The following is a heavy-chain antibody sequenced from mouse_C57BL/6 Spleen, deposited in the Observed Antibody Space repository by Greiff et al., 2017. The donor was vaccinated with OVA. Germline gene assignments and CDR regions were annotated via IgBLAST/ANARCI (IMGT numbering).Heavy chain of an antibody. CDR1: GYTFTSYW. J-gene: IGHJ3*01. Sequence: VQLQQPGAELVKPGASVKLSCKASGYTFTSYWMQWVKQRPGQGLEWIGEIDPSDSYTNYNQKFKGKATLTVDTSSSTAYMQLSSLTSEDSAVYYGASRASYYYSTRGGAYWGQGTLVTVSA. D-gene: IGHD1-1*01. CDR3: ASRASYYYSTRGGAY. CDR2: IDPSDSYT. V-gene: IGHV1-50*01.